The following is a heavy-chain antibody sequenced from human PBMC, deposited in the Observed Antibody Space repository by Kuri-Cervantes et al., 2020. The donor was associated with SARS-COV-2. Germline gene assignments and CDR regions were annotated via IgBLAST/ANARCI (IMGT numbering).Heavy chain of an antibody. CDR2: INPNSGGT. V-gene: IGHV1-2*02. Sequence: ASVKVSCKASGYTFTGYYMHWVRQAPGQGLEWMGWINPNSGGTNYAQKFQGRVTMTRDTSISTAYMELSRLRSDDTAVYYCARGGQYYDFWSGYPTDYYYYYMDVWGKGTTVTVSS. CDR1: GYTFTGYY. J-gene: IGHJ6*03. D-gene: IGHD3-3*01. CDR3: ARGGQYYDFWSGYPTDYYYYYMDV.